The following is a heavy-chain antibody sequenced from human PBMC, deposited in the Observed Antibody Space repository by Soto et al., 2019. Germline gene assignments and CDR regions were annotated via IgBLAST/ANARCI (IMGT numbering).Heavy chain of an antibody. D-gene: IGHD3-3*02. Sequence: SETLSLTCSVPGGAISSYYWSWVQQPAGKGLEWIGRVFSSGSTNYNASLKSRVTMSIDTSKNEVSLTLRSVTAADTGVYYCARVAFSYFGMDVWGPGTTVTVSS. CDR1: GGAISSYY. V-gene: IGHV4-4*07. CDR3: ARVAFSYFGMDV. CDR2: VFSSGST. J-gene: IGHJ6*02.